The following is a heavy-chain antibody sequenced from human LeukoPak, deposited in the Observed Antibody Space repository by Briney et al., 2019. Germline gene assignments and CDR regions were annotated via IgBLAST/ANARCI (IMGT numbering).Heavy chain of an antibody. D-gene: IGHD2-2*02. J-gene: IGHJ5*02. CDR2: IIPILGIA. CDR1: GGTFSSYA. V-gene: IGHV1-69*04. Sequence: SVKVSCKASGGTFSSYAISWVRQAPGQGLEWMGRIIPILGIANYAQKFQGRVTITADKSTSTAYMELSSLRSEDTAVYYCARDVVPAAIPAWFDPWGQGTLVTVSS. CDR3: ARDVVPAAIPAWFDP.